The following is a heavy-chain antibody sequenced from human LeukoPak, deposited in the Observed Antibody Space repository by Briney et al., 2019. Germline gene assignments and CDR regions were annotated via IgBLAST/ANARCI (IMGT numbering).Heavy chain of an antibody. CDR3: ARVRTKAGIAAASLGY. J-gene: IGHJ4*02. Sequence: ASVKVSCKASGYTFTSYDINWVRQATGQGLEWMGWMNPNSGNTGYAQKFQGRVTMTRNTSISTAYMELSSLRSEDTAVYYCARVRTKAGIAAASLGYWGQGTLVTVSS. CDR1: GYTFTSYD. D-gene: IGHD6-13*01. CDR2: MNPNSGNT. V-gene: IGHV1-8*01.